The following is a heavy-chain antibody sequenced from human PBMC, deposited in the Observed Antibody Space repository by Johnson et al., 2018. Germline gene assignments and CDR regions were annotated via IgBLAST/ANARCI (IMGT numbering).Heavy chain of an antibody. CDR3: AGDRASVAAQSAAFDT. Sequence: QVQLQESGPGLVKPSDTLSLTCTVSGGSISNYYWSWIRQPAGKRLEWIGRIYSNGITNYNPSLKSRVTLSVDMSKRQVSLRMTPVTAAETAVYYRAGDRASVAAQSAAFDTWGQGTMVIVSS. D-gene: IGHD6-19*01. CDR2: IYSNGIT. V-gene: IGHV4-4*07. CDR1: GGSISNYY. J-gene: IGHJ3*02.